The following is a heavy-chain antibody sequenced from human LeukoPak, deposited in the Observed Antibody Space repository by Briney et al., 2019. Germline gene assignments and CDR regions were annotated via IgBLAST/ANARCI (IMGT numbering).Heavy chain of an antibody. Sequence: GGSLRLSCAASGFTFSSYAMSWVRQAPGKGQEWVSAISGSGGSTYYADSVKGRFTISRDNSKNTLYLQMNSLRAEDTAVYYCAKDGEWLSGGYYFDYWGQGTLVTVSS. D-gene: IGHD3-3*01. CDR3: AKDGEWLSGGYYFDY. CDR2: ISGSGGST. J-gene: IGHJ4*02. V-gene: IGHV3-23*01. CDR1: GFTFSSYA.